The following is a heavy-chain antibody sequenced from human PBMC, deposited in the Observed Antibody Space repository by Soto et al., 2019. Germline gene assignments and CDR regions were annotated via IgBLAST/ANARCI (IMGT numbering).Heavy chain of an antibody. V-gene: IGHV4-39*07. CDR2: IFYLGSS. D-gene: IGHD4-17*01. Sequence: SETLSLTCTVSGDSIISSDFYWGWVRQPPGKGLEWIGSIFYLGSSYYNPSLKSRVTMSVDTSKNQFSLKLSSVTAADTAVYYCARDTDNGDYGIDYWGQGTLVTVSP. J-gene: IGHJ4*02. CDR1: GDSIISSDFY. CDR3: ARDTDNGDYGIDY.